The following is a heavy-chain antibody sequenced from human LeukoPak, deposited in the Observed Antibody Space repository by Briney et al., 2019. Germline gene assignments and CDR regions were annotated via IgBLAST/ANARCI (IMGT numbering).Heavy chain of an antibody. CDR2: ISSSGSTI. V-gene: IGHV3-11*01. J-gene: IGHJ4*02. CDR1: GFTFSDYY. D-gene: IGHD6-6*01. CDR3: ARGPRYSSSSFCFDY. Sequence: GGSLRLSCAASGFTFSDYYMSWIRQAPGKGLEWVSYISSSGSTIYYADSVKGRFTISRDNAKNSLYLQMNSLRAEDTAVYYCARGPRYSSSSFCFDYWGQGTLVTVSS.